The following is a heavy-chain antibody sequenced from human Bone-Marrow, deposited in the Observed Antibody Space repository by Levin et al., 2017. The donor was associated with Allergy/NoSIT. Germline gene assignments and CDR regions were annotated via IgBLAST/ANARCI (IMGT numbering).Heavy chain of an antibody. CDR1: GYTFIDYY. J-gene: IGHJ4*02. Sequence: GASVKVSCKASGYTFIDYYIHWVRQAPGQGLEWMGWINPKSGGRNSAQKFQGRVTLTRDTSISTAYMELNKMTSDDTAVYYCARALGSDVDYWGQGTLVTVSS. V-gene: IGHV1-2*02. D-gene: IGHD2-21*02. CDR2: INPKSGGR. CDR3: ARALGSDVDY.